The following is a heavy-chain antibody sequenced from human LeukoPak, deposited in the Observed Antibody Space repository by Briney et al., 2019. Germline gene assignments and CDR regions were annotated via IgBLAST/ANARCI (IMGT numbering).Heavy chain of an antibody. D-gene: IGHD3-22*01. CDR1: GLTFSSYW. CDR3: ARDLPYYDSSGSNFDY. V-gene: IGHV3-7*01. CDR2: IKQDGSEK. J-gene: IGHJ4*02. Sequence: SGGSLRLSCVASGLTFSSYWMSWVRQAPGKGLEWVANIKQDGSEKYYVDSVKGRFTISRDNAKNSLYLQMNSLRAEDTAVYYCARDLPYYDSSGSNFDYWGQGTLVTVSS.